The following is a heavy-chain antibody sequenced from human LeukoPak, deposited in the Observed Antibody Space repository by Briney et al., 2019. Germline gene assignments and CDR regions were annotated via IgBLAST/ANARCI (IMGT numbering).Heavy chain of an antibody. CDR3: ARAYYDFWSGYPHYFDY. CDR2: ISGTGATT. D-gene: IGHD3-3*01. Sequence: GESLRLSCAASGFPFLSYAMAWVRQAPGKGVEWVSGISGTGATTYYADSVKGRFTISRDNAKNSLYLQMNSLRAEDAAVYYCARAYYDFWSGYPHYFDYWGQGALVTVSS. J-gene: IGHJ4*02. CDR1: GFPFLSYA. V-gene: IGHV3-23*01.